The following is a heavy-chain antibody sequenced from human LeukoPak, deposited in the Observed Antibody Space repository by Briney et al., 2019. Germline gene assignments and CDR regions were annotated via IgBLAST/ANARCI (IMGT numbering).Heavy chain of an antibody. CDR2: INPSGGST. D-gene: IGHD3-22*01. V-gene: IGHV1-46*01. CDR1: GYTFTSYY. J-gene: IGHJ5*02. CDR3: ARDSTYYYDSSGYYYGNWFDP. Sequence: ASVKVSCKASGYTFTSYYMHWVRQAPGQGLEWMGIINPSGGSTSYAQKFQGRVTMTRDTSTSTVYMELSSLRSEDTAVYYCARDSTYYYDSSGYYYGNWFDPWGQGTLVIVSS.